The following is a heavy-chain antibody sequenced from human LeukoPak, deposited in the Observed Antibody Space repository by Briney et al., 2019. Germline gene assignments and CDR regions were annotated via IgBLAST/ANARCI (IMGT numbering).Heavy chain of an antibody. V-gene: IGHV4-34*01. CDR1: GGSFSGYY. D-gene: IGHD6-25*01. J-gene: IGHJ5*02. Sequence: PSETLSLTCAVYGGSFSGYYWSWIRQPPGKGLEWIGEINHSGSTNYNPSLKSRVTISVDTSKNQFSLKLSSVTAADTAVYYCARRRVSGSHHNWFDPWGQGTLVTVSS. CDR3: ARRRVSGSHHNWFDP. CDR2: INHSGST.